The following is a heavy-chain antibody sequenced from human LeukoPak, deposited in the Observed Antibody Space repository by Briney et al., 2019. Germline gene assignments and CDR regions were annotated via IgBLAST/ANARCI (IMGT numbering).Heavy chain of an antibody. J-gene: IGHJ4*02. D-gene: IGHD4/OR15-4a*01. V-gene: IGHV3-23*01. CDR3: AKDRSDTTMVYNFDY. Sequence: GGSLRLSCAASGFTFSSYAMSWVRPAPGKVLEWVSAISGSGGSTYYADSVKGRFTISRDNSKNTLYLQMDSLRAEDTAVYYCAKDRSDTTMVYNFDYWGQGTLVTVSS. CDR2: ISGSGGST. CDR1: GFTFSSYA.